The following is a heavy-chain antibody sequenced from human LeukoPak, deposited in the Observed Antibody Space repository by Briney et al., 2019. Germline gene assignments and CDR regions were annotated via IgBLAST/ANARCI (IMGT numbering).Heavy chain of an antibody. J-gene: IGHJ3*02. CDR2: IYYSGST. CDR3: ARGGGYGGNSGDDAFDI. Sequence: SETLSLTCTVSGGSISSGDYYWSWIRQPPGKGLEWIGYIYYSGSTYYNPSLKSRVTISVDTSKNQFSLKLSSVTAADTAVYYCARGGGYGGNSGDDAFDIWGQGTMVTVSS. V-gene: IGHV4-30-4*08. CDR1: GGSISSGDYY. D-gene: IGHD4-23*01.